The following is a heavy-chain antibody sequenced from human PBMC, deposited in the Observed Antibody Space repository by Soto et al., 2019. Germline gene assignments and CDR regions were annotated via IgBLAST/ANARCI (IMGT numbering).Heavy chain of an antibody. J-gene: IGHJ4*02. CDR1: GGSISSYY. Sequence: QVQLQESGPGLVKPSETLSLTCTVSGGSISSYYWSWIRQPPGKGLEWLGYIYYSGSTKYNPSLKSRVTISVDTSKNQFSLKLRSVTAADTAVYYCASLYGGNFDYWGQGTLVTVSS. V-gene: IGHV4-59*01. CDR3: ASLYGGNFDY. CDR2: IYYSGST. D-gene: IGHD3-16*01.